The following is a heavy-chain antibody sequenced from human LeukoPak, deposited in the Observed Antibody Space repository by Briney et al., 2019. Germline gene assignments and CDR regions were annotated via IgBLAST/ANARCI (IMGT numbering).Heavy chain of an antibody. CDR2: IYSGGTT. J-gene: IGHJ4*01. CDR1: GFTVSTNC. Sequence: GGSLRLSCAASGFTVSTNCMTWVRQAPGKGLEWVSTIYSGGTTYYADSVKGRFTISRDNSKNTLDLQMNSLRADDTAVYYCARDGFISNTWYGFLGFWGQGTLVTVSS. CDR3: ARDGFISNTWYGFLGF. V-gene: IGHV3-53*01. D-gene: IGHD6-13*01.